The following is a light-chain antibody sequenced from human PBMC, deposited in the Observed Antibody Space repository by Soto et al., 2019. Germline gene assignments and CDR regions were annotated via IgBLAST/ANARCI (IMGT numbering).Light chain of an antibody. J-gene: IGLJ2*01. CDR2: FNN. CDR1: SSNIGSIT. V-gene: IGLV1-44*01. Sequence: QSVLTQPPSASGTPGQRVAISCSGSSSNIGSITVNWYQQLPGAAPKLLIYFNNNRPSGVPDRFSGSKSGTSASLAITGLRPEDEASYFCQSYDSTLSGVVFGGGTKLTVL. CDR3: QSYDSTLSGVV.